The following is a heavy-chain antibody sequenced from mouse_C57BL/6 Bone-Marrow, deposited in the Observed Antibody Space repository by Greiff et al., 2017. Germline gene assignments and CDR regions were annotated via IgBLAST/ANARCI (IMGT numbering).Heavy chain of an antibody. J-gene: IGHJ4*01. Sequence: EVKLVESGGGLVQPGGSLKLSCAASGFTFSDYYMYWVRQTPEKRLEWVAYISNGGGSTYYPDTVKGRFTISRDNAKNTLYLQMSRLKSEDTAMYYCARITTGSSGYYAMDYWGQGTSVTVSS. D-gene: IGHD1-1*01. CDR2: ISNGGGST. V-gene: IGHV5-12*01. CDR1: GFTFSDYY. CDR3: ARITTGSSGYYAMDY.